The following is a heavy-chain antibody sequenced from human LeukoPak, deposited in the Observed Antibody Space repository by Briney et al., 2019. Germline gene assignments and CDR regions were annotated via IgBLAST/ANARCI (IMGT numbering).Heavy chain of an antibody. V-gene: IGHV3-33*01. J-gene: IGHJ4*02. CDR2: IWYDGSNK. Sequence: GGSLRLSCAASGFTFRSYGMHWVRQAPGKGLEWVAVIWYDGSNKYYADSVKGRFAVSRDNSKNTLYLQMNSLRAEDTAVYYCATAVASSSGWYADYWGQGTLVTVSS. CDR1: GFTFRSYG. CDR3: ATAVASSSGWYADY. D-gene: IGHD6-19*01.